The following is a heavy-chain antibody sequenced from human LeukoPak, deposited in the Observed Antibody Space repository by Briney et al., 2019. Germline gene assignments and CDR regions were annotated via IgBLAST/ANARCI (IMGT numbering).Heavy chain of an antibody. Sequence: GGSLRLSCAASGFTFSSYSMNWVRQAPGKGLEWVSSISSSSSYIYYADSVKGRFTISRDNAKNSLYLQMNSLRAEDTAVYYCARDRRDTGYFDYWGQGTLVTVSS. J-gene: IGHJ4*02. D-gene: IGHD5-18*01. CDR3: ARDRRDTGYFDY. CDR2: ISSSSSYI. CDR1: GFTFSSYS. V-gene: IGHV3-21*01.